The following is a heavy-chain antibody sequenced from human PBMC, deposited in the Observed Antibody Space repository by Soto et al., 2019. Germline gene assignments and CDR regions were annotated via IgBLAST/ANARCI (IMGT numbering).Heavy chain of an antibody. Sequence: GASVKVSCKASGYTFTSYGISWVRQAPGQGLEWMGWISAYNGNTNYAQKLQGRVTMTTDTSTSTAYMELRSLRSDDTAVYYCARDHYYDSSGYLPSGYWGQGTLVTVSS. V-gene: IGHV1-18*01. CDR1: GYTFTSYG. CDR3: ARDHYYDSSGYLPSGY. CDR2: ISAYNGNT. J-gene: IGHJ4*02. D-gene: IGHD3-22*01.